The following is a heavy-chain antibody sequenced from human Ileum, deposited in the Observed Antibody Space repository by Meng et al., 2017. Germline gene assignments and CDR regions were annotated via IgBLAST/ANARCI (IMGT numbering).Heavy chain of an antibody. Sequence: QVHRVQSGAEVKKPGASVKVSCKASGYTFTGYHMHWVRQAPGQGLEWMGRINPNSGGTIYAQKFQGRVTMTRDTSISTGYMELSRLRSDDTAVYYCAIITAGGAWGQGTLVTVSS. CDR1: GYTFTGYH. D-gene: IGHD1-20*01. V-gene: IGHV1-2*06. CDR3: AIITAGGA. J-gene: IGHJ5*02. CDR2: INPNSGGT.